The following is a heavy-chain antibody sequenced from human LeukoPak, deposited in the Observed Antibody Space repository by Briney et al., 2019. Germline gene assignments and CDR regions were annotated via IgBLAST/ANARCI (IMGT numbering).Heavy chain of an antibody. D-gene: IGHD6-13*01. CDR2: IRHDGSEK. CDR1: GFTFSSYA. V-gene: IGHV3-7*01. Sequence: LSGGSLRLSCAASGFTFSSYAMSWVRQAPGKGLEWVANIRHDGSEKNYVDSVKGRFTISRDNTKRSLYLQMNSLRAEDTAVYYCTRDGAATAPPEVMAVWGQGTTVTVSS. CDR3: TRDGAATAPPEVMAV. J-gene: IGHJ6*02.